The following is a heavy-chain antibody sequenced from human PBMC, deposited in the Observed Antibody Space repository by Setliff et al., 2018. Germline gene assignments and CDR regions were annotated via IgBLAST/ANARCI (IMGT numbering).Heavy chain of an antibody. D-gene: IGHD3-16*01. V-gene: IGHV4-39*07. CDR3: ARGFTAQPAMLRGNWFDP. Sequence: LSLTCTVSGGSISSSTNYWGWIRQPPGKGLEWIGNIYDRGSTHYNPSLKSRITISEDTSKSQSSLKLSSVTVADTAVYYCARGFTAQPAMLRGNWFDPWGRGTLVTVSS. CDR1: GGSISSSTNY. CDR2: IYDRGST. J-gene: IGHJ5*02.